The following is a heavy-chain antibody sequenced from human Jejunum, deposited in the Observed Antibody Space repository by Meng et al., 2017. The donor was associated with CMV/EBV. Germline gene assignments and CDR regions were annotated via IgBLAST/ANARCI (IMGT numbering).Heavy chain of an antibody. J-gene: IGHJ4*02. CDR1: GFSFSRYG. V-gene: IGHV3-30*03. CDR3: AGPYGDYGY. D-gene: IGHD4-17*01. CDR2: ISDDGSNK. Sequence: LRLSCAASGFSFSRYGMHWVRQAPGKGLEWVAVISDDGSNKYYADSVKGRFIISRDNSKNTLYLQMSSLRDEDTAVYYCAGPYGDYGYWGQGTLVTVSS.